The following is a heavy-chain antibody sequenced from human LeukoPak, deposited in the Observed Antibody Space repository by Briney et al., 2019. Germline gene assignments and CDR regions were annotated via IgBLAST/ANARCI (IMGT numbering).Heavy chain of an antibody. V-gene: IGHV1-69*13. CDR2: IIPKFGTA. Sequence: SVKVSCKASGGTFSRDAINWVRQAPGHGLEWMGGIIPKFGTANYAQKFQGRVTITADESTSTAYMELNSLRSEDTAVYYCARGIYYNSGSHPPYLDYWGQGTLVTVSS. D-gene: IGHD3-10*01. CDR1: GGTFSRDA. J-gene: IGHJ4*02. CDR3: ARGIYYNSGSHPPYLDY.